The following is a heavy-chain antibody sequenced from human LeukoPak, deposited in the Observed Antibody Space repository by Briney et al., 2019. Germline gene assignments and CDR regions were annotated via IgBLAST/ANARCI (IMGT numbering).Heavy chain of an antibody. J-gene: IGHJ6*02. CDR2: ISSSSSYI. CDR1: GFTFSSYS. Sequence: PGGSLRLSCAASGFTFSSYSMNWVRQAPGKRLEWVSSISSSSSYIYYADSVKGRFTISRDNVKNSLYLQMNSLRAEDTAVYYCAREPQLRFLEWSRGYYYYYGMDVWGQGTTVTVSS. D-gene: IGHD3-3*01. CDR3: AREPQLRFLEWSRGYYYYYGMDV. V-gene: IGHV3-21*01.